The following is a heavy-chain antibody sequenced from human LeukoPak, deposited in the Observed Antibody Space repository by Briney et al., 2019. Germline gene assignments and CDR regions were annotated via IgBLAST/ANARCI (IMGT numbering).Heavy chain of an antibody. CDR2: INHSGST. CDR1: GGSFSGYY. V-gene: IGHV4-34*01. Sequence: SETLSLTCAVYGGSFSGYYWSWIRQPPGKGLEWIGEINHSGSTNYNPSLKSRVTISVDTSKNQFSLKLSSVTAADTAVYYCATSLAYWGGDCYPWGQGTLVTVSS. J-gene: IGHJ5*02. CDR3: ATSLAYWGGDCYP. D-gene: IGHD2-21*02.